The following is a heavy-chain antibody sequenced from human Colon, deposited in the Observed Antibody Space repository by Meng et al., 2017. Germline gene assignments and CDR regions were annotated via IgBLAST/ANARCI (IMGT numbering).Heavy chain of an antibody. CDR2: IWSDGSNK. CDR3: ARDRGVRDLDH. D-gene: IGHD3-10*01. J-gene: IGHJ4*02. V-gene: IGHV3-33*01. Sequence: HLLGAGGGVVQPGRPLRLSCVSSGISFSGSVMPGFRQAPGQGLEWVAMIWSDGSNKYYADSVKGRFTISRDNSKNTLYLQMDSLTAEDTAVYYCARDRGVRDLDHWGQGTLVTVSS. CDR1: GISFSGSV.